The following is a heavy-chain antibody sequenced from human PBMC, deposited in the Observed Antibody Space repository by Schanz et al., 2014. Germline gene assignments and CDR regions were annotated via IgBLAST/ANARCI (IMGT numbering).Heavy chain of an antibody. V-gene: IGHV3-30*03. J-gene: IGHJ4*02. CDR2: VPFDGSQK. Sequence: QVRLVESGGGVVQPGRSLRLSCAASGFTLSSYGMHWVRQAPGKGLEWVAFVPFDGSQKFYADSVKGRFTISRDNSKNTVHLQMSSLRVEDTAVYYCARVDSSGYFFDNWGQGTRVTVSS. CDR1: GFTLSSYG. D-gene: IGHD3-22*01. CDR3: ARVDSSGYFFDN.